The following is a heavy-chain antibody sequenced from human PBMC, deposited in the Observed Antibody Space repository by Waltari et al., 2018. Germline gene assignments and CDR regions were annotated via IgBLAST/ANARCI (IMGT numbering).Heavy chain of an antibody. CDR3: ATSSSGWYQDASDI. CDR2: IIGTFGAP. CDR1: GGTLSSSA. J-gene: IGHJ3*02. Sequence: QVQLLQSGAEVKKPGSSVRVSCKASGGTLSSSAIRWVRQAPGQGPEWLGGIIGTFGAPNYAQKFQGRITITTDESARTDYMELSSLRSDDTAVYFCATSSSGWYQDASDIWGHGTLVTVS. D-gene: IGHD6-19*01. V-gene: IGHV1-69*05.